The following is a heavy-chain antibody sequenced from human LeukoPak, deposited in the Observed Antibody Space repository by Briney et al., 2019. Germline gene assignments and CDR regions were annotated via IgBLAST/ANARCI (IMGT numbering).Heavy chain of an antibody. J-gene: IGHJ4*02. V-gene: IGHV3-7*04. Sequence: GGSLRLSCAASGFTFSSYWMSWVRQAPGKGLEWVANIEQDGSEKYYVDSVKGRFTISRDNAKNSLYLQMNSLGAEDTAVYYCAREYGSGSYYAGWDDYWGQGTLVTVSS. CDR3: AREYGSGSYYAGWDDY. CDR2: IEQDGSEK. CDR1: GFTFSSYW. D-gene: IGHD3-10*01.